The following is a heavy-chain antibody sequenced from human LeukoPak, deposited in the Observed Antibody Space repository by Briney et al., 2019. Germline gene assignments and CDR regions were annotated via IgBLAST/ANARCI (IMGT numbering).Heavy chain of an antibody. V-gene: IGHV4-30-4*01. CDR2: IYYSGST. CDR1: GGSISSGDYS. D-gene: IGHD4-17*01. CDR3: ARVAAQFYGDYAIDY. Sequence: SETLSLTCTVSGGSISSGDYSWSWIRQPPGKGLEWIGYIYYSGSTYYNPSLKSRVTISVDTSKNQFSLKLSSVTAADTAVYYCARVAAQFYGDYAIDYWGQGTLVTVSS. J-gene: IGHJ4*02.